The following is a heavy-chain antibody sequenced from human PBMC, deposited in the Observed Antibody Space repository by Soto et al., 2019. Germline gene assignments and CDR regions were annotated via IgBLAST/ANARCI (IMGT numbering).Heavy chain of an antibody. D-gene: IGHD3-10*01. CDR2: ISGGGGTA. Sequence: EVQLLESGGGLVQPGGSLRLSCVASGFTFSSYAMSWVRQAPGKGLEWVSTISGGGGTAYYADSVKGRFTISRDNSKNKLYLQMNRLRDEDTAVYYCAKAIRALWFGESSYYLDYWGQGTLVNVSS. CDR3: AKAIRALWFGESSYYLDY. J-gene: IGHJ4*02. V-gene: IGHV3-23*01. CDR1: GFTFSSYA.